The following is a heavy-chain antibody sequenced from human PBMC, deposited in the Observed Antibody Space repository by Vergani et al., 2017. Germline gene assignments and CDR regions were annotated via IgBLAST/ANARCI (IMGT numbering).Heavy chain of an antibody. D-gene: IGHD2-8*01. J-gene: IGHJ4*02. CDR2: ISYYGSNK. V-gene: IGHV3-30*18. Sequence: QVQLVESGGGVVQPGGSLRLSCAASGFTFSSHGVHWVRKAPGKGLEWVVVISYYGSNKYYADSLKGRFTISRDNSKNTLYLQRNSLRAEDTAVYYCAKAPDNGVFDYWGQGTLVTVSS. CDR1: GFTFSSHG. CDR3: AKAPDNGVFDY.